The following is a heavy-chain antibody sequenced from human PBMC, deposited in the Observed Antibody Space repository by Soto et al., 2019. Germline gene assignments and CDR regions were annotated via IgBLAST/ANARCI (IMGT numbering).Heavy chain of an antibody. CDR3: ARGYREYSGYDSQTDWFDP. CDR2: IYYSGST. J-gene: IGHJ5*02. Sequence: PSETLSLTCTVSGGSISSGGYYWSWIRQHPGKGLEWIGYIYYSGSTYYNPSLKSRVTISVDTSKNQFSLKLSSVTAADTAVYYCARGYREYSGYDSQTDWFDPWGQGTLVTVSS. D-gene: IGHD5-12*01. V-gene: IGHV4-31*03. CDR1: GGSISSGGYY.